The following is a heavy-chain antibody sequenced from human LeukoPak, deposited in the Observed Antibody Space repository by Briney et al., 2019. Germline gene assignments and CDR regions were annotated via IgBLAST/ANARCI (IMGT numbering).Heavy chain of an antibody. J-gene: IGHJ4*02. V-gene: IGHV3-7*01. D-gene: IGHD1-1*01. CDR2: LDQGGSEE. Sequence: GSLRLSCAASGFTFNNYWMKWVRQAPGKGLEWVANLDQGGSEENYVDSVKGRFTISRDNARNSLYLQMDSLRAEDTAVYYCATDRDATWVKRFDYWGQGTPVTVSS. CDR1: GFTFNNYW. CDR3: ATDRDATWVKRFDY.